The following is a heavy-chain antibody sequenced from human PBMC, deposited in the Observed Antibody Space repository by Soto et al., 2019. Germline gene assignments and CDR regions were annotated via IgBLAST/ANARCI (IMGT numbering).Heavy chain of an antibody. CDR3: AGNVGVVDALNAFDI. CDR1: SGSISSSNW. Sequence: QVQLQESGPGLVKPSGTLSLTCAVSSGSISSSNWWSWVRQPPGKGLEWIGEIYHSGSTNYNPSLKSRVTIAVDKSKSQFSLKLSSVTAADTAVYYCAGNVGVVDALNAFDIWGQGTMVTVSS. D-gene: IGHD2-15*01. J-gene: IGHJ3*02. V-gene: IGHV4-4*02. CDR2: IYHSGST.